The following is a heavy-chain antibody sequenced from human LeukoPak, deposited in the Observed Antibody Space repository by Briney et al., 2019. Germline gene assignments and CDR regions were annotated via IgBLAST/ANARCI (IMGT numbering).Heavy chain of an antibody. Sequence: ASVKVSCKASGYTFTSYDINWVRQATGQGLEWMGWMNPNSGNTGYAQKFQGRVTITRNTSISTAYMELSSLRSEDTAVYYCASGGMATIKGAFDYWGQGTLVTVSS. CDR1: GYTFTSYD. D-gene: IGHD5-24*01. J-gene: IGHJ4*02. CDR3: ASGGMATIKGAFDY. CDR2: MNPNSGNT. V-gene: IGHV1-8*03.